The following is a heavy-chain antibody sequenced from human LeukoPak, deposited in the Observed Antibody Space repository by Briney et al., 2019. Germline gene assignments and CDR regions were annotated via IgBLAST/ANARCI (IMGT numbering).Heavy chain of an antibody. D-gene: IGHD3-3*01. Sequence: SETLSLTCAVYGGSFSGYYWSWIRQPPGKGLEWIGEINHSGSTNYNPSLKSRVTISVDTSKNQFSLKLSSVTAADTAVYYCARGLYYDFWSGHSTAFDIWGQGTMVTVSS. CDR2: INHSGST. CDR3: ARGLYYDFWSGHSTAFDI. J-gene: IGHJ3*02. V-gene: IGHV4-34*01. CDR1: GGSFSGYY.